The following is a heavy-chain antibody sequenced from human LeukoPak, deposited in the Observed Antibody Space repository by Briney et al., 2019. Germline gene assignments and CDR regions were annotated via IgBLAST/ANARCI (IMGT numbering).Heavy chain of an antibody. J-gene: IGHJ4*02. CDR3: ARAKVVVAATGLDY. V-gene: IGHV3-7*03. D-gene: IGHD2-15*01. Sequence: GGSLRLSCATSGVTFPTQWMSWVRQAPGKGLEWVANINPDGSEKYYVDSVKGRFTISRDNAKKSLYLQMNSLRAEDTAVYYCARAKVVVAATGLDYWGQGTLVTVSS. CDR1: GVTFPTQW. CDR2: INPDGSEK.